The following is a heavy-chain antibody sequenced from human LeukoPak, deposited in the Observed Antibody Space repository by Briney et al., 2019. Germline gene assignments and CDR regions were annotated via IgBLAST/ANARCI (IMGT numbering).Heavy chain of an antibody. CDR3: ARDSYCGGDCYLNDAFDI. V-gene: IGHV3-7*01. CDR1: GFTFSSYW. Sequence: GGSLRLSCAASGFTFSSYWMSWVRQAPGKGLEWVANIKQDGSETYYVDSVKGRFTISRDNAKNSLYLQMNSLRAEDTAVYYCARDSYCGGDCYLNDAFDIWGQGTMVTVSS. J-gene: IGHJ3*02. D-gene: IGHD2-21*01. CDR2: IKQDGSET.